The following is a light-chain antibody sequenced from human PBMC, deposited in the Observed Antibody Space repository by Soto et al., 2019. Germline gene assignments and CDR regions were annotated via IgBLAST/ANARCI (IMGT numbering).Light chain of an antibody. CDR2: GAS. CDR3: QRCTHCPYT. V-gene: IGKV3-15*01. J-gene: IGKJ2*01. Sequence: EIVMTQSPATLSVSPGERASLSCRASQSVGSNLAWYQQTAGQAPRLLIYGASTRATGIPARFSGSGSGTEFPLTLSSLQSVDFAVYSCQRCTHCPYTFGQGTKLEI. CDR1: QSVGSN.